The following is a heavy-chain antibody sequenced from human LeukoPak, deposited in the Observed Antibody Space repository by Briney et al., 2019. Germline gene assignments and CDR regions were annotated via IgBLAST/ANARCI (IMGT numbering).Heavy chain of an antibody. CDR1: GFTFSGYS. D-gene: IGHD2/OR15-2a*01. Sequence: PGGSLRLSCAASGFTFSGYSMNWVRQAPGKGLEWVSSISSSTYIYYADSVKGRFTISRDNAKNSLYLQMNSLRAEDTAMYYCARDVTVASPDYWGQGTLVTVSS. CDR3: ARDVTVASPDY. V-gene: IGHV3-21*01. CDR2: ISSSTYI. J-gene: IGHJ4*02.